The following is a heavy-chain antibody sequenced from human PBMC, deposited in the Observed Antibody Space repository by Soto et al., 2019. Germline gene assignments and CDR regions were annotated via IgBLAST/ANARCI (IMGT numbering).Heavy chain of an antibody. CDR3: ARRGSTWSFDF. D-gene: IGHD6-13*01. V-gene: IGHV4-39*01. CDR2: IYYRGST. Sequence: SETLSLTCTVSGGSISSSSHFWGWIRQPPGKGLEYIGNIYYRGSTYYNPSLQSRVSISVDTSKNQFSLKLTSLTAADTAVYYCARRGSTWSFDFWGQGTLVTVSS. CDR1: GGSISSSSHF. J-gene: IGHJ4*02.